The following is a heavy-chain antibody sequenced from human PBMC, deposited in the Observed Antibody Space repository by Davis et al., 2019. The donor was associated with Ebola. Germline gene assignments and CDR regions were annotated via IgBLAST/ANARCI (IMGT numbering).Heavy chain of an antibody. CDR3: ATASHTPMRRAFDY. V-gene: IGHV3-23*01. Sequence: GESLKISCAASGFTFSNAWMSWGRQAPGKGLEWVSFIGGGGGSIYYADSVRGRFTISRDNSKNTLYLQMNSLSADDTAVYFCATASHTPMRRAFDYWGQGTLVTVSS. CDR1: GFTFSNAW. CDR2: IGGGGGSI. J-gene: IGHJ4*02. D-gene: IGHD5-18*01.